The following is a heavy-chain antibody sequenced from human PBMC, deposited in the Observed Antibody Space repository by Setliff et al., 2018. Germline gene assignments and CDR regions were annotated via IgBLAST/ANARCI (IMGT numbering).Heavy chain of an antibody. CDR3: AREGVDIRSSTDYRYYMDV. Sequence: ASVKVSCKASGYTFTSSGINWVRQAPGQGLEWMGWISTSNGNTNYAQKLQGRVTIITDEFTGTAYMELSSLRTEDTAVYYCAREGVDIRSSTDYRYYMDVWGKGTTVTVSS. V-gene: IGHV1-18*01. J-gene: IGHJ6*03. CDR1: GYTFTSSG. D-gene: IGHD5-12*01. CDR2: ISTSNGNT.